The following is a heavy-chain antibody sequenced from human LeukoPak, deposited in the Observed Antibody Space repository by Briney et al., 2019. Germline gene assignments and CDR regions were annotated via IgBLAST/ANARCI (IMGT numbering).Heavy chain of an antibody. Sequence: ASVKVSCKASGYTFTNYYMHWARQAPGQGLEWMGIINPSGGSTSYAQKFQGRVTMTTDTSTSTAYMELRSLRSDDTAVYYCARDEYSYGSDYWGQGTLVTVSS. CDR1: GYTFTNYY. V-gene: IGHV1-46*01. J-gene: IGHJ4*02. CDR2: INPSGGST. D-gene: IGHD5-18*01. CDR3: ARDEYSYGSDY.